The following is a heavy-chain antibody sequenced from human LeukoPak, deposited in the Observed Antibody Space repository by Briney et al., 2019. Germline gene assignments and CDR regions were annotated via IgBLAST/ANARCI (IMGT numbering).Heavy chain of an antibody. CDR2: ISGSGGST. CDR1: GFTFSSYG. CDR3: AKDNHYYGSGSYYMGFDY. Sequence: GGSLRLSCAASGFTFSSYGMSWVRQAPGKGLEWVSAISGSGGSTYYADSVKGRFTISRDNSKNTLYLQMNSLRAEDTAVYYCAKDNHYYGSGSYYMGFDYWGQGTLVTVSS. V-gene: IGHV3-23*01. D-gene: IGHD3-10*01. J-gene: IGHJ4*02.